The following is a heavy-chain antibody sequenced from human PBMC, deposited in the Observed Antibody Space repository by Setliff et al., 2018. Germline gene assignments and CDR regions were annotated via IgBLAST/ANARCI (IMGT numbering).Heavy chain of an antibody. V-gene: IGHV3-23*01. CDR1: GFPFSSYA. J-gene: IGHJ6*03. CDR2: ISGTGGST. D-gene: IGHD1-26*01. CDR3: AKDLLVSGSYYYYYYMDV. Sequence: PGGSLSLSCAASGFPFSSYALSWVRQAPGKGLEWVSAISGTGGSTYYADSVKGRFNISRDNSKNTLYLQMNSLRAEDTAVYYCAKDLLVSGSYYYYYYMDVWGKGTTVTVSS.